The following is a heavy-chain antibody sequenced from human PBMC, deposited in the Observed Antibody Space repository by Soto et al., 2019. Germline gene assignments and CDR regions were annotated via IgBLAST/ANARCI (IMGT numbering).Heavy chain of an antibody. Sequence: QVQLVQSGAEVKKPGSSVKVSCKASGGTFSSNAISWVRQAPGQGLEWMGGIIPIYASPNYAQNFQGRVTVTADKATSTACLNLRRLKFAASPFYNRGITVTGSGSPLPHWGRGTLVIVSP. CDR2: IIPIYASP. CDR3: GITVTGSGSPLPH. CDR1: GGTFSSNA. D-gene: IGHD3-10*01. V-gene: IGHV1-69*06. J-gene: IGHJ4*02.